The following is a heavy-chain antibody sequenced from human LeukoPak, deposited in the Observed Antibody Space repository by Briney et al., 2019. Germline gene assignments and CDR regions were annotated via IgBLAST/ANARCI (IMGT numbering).Heavy chain of an antibody. D-gene: IGHD5-12*01. CDR1: GGSFSGYY. CDR2: INHSGST. V-gene: IGHV4-34*01. J-gene: IGHJ4*02. CDR3: ARVSGYDWESFYDY. Sequence: PSETLSLTCAVYGGSFSGYYWSWIRQPPGKGLEWIGEINHSGSTNYSPSLKSRVTISVDTSKNQFSLKLSSVTAADTAVYYCARVSGYDWESFYDYWGQGTLVTVSS.